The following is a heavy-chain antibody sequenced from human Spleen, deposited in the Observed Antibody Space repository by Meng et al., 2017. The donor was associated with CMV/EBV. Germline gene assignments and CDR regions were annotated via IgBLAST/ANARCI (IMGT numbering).Heavy chain of an antibody. Sequence: VQVVGSGGGLIQPGGSLRLSCAAYGFTVSSNYMGWVRQAPGKGLEWVSVIYSGGSTYYADSVKGRFTTSRDNSKNTLYLQMNSLRAEDTAVYYCARVPSVVTTGYFDYWGQGTLVTVSS. D-gene: IGHD4-11*01. V-gene: IGHV3-53*01. J-gene: IGHJ4*02. CDR3: ARVPSVVTTGYFDY. CDR2: IYSGGST. CDR1: GFTVSSNY.